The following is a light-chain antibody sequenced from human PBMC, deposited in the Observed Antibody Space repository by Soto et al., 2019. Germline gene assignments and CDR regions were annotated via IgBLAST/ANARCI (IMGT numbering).Light chain of an antibody. CDR1: QSISNW. CDR3: QQYHRYPYS. V-gene: IGKV1-5*03. CDR2: RAS. J-gene: IGKJ2*01. Sequence: DIQMSQSPSTLSPSVGDRVTISCRASQSISNWLAWYQQKPGEAPELLIYRASNLQSGVPSRFSGSGSGTEFTLTISSLQTDDFATYYCQQYHRYPYSFGPGT.